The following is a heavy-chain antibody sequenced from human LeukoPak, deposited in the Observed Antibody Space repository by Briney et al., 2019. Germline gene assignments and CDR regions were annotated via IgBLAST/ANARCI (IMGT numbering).Heavy chain of an antibody. V-gene: IGHV1-69*01. D-gene: IGHD2-15*01. Sequence: SVKVSCKASGGTFSSYAISWVRQSPGQGLEWMGGIIPIFGTANYAQKFQGRVTITADESTSTAYMELSSLRSEDTAVYYCARDQCSGGSCYSGSSSGYYYYGMDVWGQGTTVTVSS. CDR1: GGTFSSYA. J-gene: IGHJ6*02. CDR3: ARDQCSGGSCYSGSSSGYYYYGMDV. CDR2: IIPIFGTA.